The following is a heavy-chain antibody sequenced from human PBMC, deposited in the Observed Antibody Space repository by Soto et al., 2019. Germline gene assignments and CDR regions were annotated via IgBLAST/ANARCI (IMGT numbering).Heavy chain of an antibody. CDR2: IRSKAYGGTV. D-gene: IGHD3-22*01. V-gene: IGHV3-49*03. CDR3: STNYYDSRGYDNWFDP. J-gene: IGHJ5*02. Sequence: GGSLRLSCAASGFTSRDYAMSWFRQAPGKGLEWVGFIRSKAYGGTVVYAASVKGRFTISRDDSKSIAYLQMNSLKTEDTAVYYCSTNYYDSRGYDNWFDPWGQGTLVTVSS. CDR1: GFTSRDYA.